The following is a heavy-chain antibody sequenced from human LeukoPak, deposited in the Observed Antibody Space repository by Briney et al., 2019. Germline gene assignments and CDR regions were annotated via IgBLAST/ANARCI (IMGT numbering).Heavy chain of an antibody. CDR3: ARGAAARPGHWFDP. J-gene: IGHJ5*02. CDR1: RYTFTSYD. D-gene: IGHD6-6*01. CDR2: MNPSTGNA. Sequence: ASVKVSCKAFRYTFTSYDINWVRQAPGQGLEWMGWMNPSTGNAGYAPKFQGRVMITTDESTSTAYMELSSLRSEDTAVYYCARGAAARPGHWFDPWGQGTLVTVSS. V-gene: IGHV1-8*01.